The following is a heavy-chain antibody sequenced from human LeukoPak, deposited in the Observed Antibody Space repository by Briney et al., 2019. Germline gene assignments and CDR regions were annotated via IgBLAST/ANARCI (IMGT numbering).Heavy chain of an antibody. CDR2: ISYDGSNK. D-gene: IGHD6-13*01. CDR3: AKDSSIAAAGTIDY. V-gene: IGHV3-30-3*01. Sequence: GGSLRLSCAASGFTFSSYAMHWVRQAPGKGLEWVAVISYDGSNKYYADSVKGRFTISRDNSKNTLYLQMNSLRAEDTAVYYCAKDSSIAAAGTIDYWGQGTLVTVSS. CDR1: GFTFSSYA. J-gene: IGHJ4*02.